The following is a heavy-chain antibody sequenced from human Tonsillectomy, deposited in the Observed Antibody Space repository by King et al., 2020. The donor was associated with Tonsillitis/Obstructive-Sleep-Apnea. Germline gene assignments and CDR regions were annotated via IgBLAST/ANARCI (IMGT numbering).Heavy chain of an antibody. CDR3: ARQTYYYDSRGYLPTDYYSMDV. Sequence: VQLQESGPGLVKPSETLSLTCTVSGGSISSYYWSWIRQPPGKGLEWIGYIYYSGSTNYNPSLKSRVTISVDTSKNQFSLKLSSVTAADTAEYYCARQTYYYDSRGYLPTDYYSMDVWRQGTTVTVSS. V-gene: IGHV4-59*01. CDR2: IYYSGST. CDR1: GGSISSYY. D-gene: IGHD3-22*01. J-gene: IGHJ6*02.